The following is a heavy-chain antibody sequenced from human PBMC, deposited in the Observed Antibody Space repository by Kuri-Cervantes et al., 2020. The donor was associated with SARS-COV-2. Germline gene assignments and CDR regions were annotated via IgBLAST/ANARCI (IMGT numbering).Heavy chain of an antibody. D-gene: IGHD3-3*01. Sequence: GESLKISCAASGFTFSTYGMHWVRQAPGKGLEWVALIPSDGTNKYYADSVKGRFTVSRDNSKSTLYLQMNSLRAEDTAVYYCARDPGYDFWSGYYPRGFDPWGQGTLVTVSS. CDR1: GFTFSTYG. V-gene: IGHV3-30*03. J-gene: IGHJ5*02. CDR3: ARDPGYDFWSGYYPRGFDP. CDR2: IPSDGTNK.